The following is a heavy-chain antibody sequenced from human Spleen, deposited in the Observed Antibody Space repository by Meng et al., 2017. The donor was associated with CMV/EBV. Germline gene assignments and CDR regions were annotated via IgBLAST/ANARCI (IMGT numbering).Heavy chain of an antibody. CDR2: IWYDGSNK. V-gene: IGHV3-33*01. Sequence: GGSLRLSCAASGFTFSSYGMHWVRQAPGKGLEWVAFIWYDGSNKYYADSVKGRFTISRDNSKNTLYLQMNSLRAEDTAVYYCARSMLEVNRYYYGMDVWGEGTPVTVSS. CDR3: ARSMLEVNRYYYGMDV. D-gene: IGHD1-1*01. CDR1: GFTFSSYG. J-gene: IGHJ6*04.